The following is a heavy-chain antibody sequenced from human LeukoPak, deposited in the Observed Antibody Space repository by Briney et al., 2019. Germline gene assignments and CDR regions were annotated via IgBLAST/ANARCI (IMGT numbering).Heavy chain of an antibody. J-gene: IGHJ4*02. D-gene: IGHD3-10*01. CDR2: ISGSGGST. V-gene: IGHV3-23*01. CDR3: AKDRGWGSGSRYFDY. Sequence: GGSLRLSCAASGFTFSSYGMSWVRQAPGKGLEWVSAISGSGGSTYYADSVKGRFTISRDNSKNTLYLQMNSLRAEDTAVYYCAKDRGWGSGSRYFDYWGQGTLVTVSS. CDR1: GFTFSSYG.